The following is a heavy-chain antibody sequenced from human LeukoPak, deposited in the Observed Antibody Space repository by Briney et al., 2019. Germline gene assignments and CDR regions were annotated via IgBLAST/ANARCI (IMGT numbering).Heavy chain of an antibody. CDR2: ISYDGSNK. J-gene: IGHJ4*02. CDR1: GFTFSSYA. CDR3: ARYSSSWGLFDY. Sequence: PGGSLRHSCAASGFTFSSYAMHWVRQAPGKGLEWVAVISYDGSNKYYADSVKGRFTISRDNSKNTLYLQMNSLRAEDTAVYYCARYSSSWGLFDYWGQGTLVTVSS. D-gene: IGHD6-13*01. V-gene: IGHV3-30*04.